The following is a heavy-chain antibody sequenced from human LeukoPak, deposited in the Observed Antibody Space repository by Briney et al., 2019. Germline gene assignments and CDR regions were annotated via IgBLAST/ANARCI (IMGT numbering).Heavy chain of an antibody. CDR1: GFTFSSYG. CDR2: ISYDGSNK. CDR3: AKDSVASERGYYYYYMDV. V-gene: IGHV3-30*18. J-gene: IGHJ6*03. D-gene: IGHD4-23*01. Sequence: PGGSLRLSCAASGFTFSSYGMHWVRQAPGKGLEWVAVISYDGSNKYYADSVKGRFTIPRDNSKNTLYLQMNSLRAEDTVVYYCAKDSVASERGYYYYYMDVWGKGTTVTVSS.